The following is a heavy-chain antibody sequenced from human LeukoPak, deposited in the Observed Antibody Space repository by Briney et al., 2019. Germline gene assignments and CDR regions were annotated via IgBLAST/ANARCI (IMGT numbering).Heavy chain of an antibody. CDR3: VRSPACSSGTCYPNWFDP. CDR2: TYPGDSNT. Sequence: GESLKISCKGSGYSFTNNWIGWVRQMPGKGLEWMGVTYPGDSNTRYSPSFQGQVTISADKSISSAYLQWSSLKASDTAMYYCVRSPACSSGTCYPNWFDPWGQGTLVTVSS. V-gene: IGHV5-51*01. D-gene: IGHD2-15*01. J-gene: IGHJ5*02. CDR1: GYSFTNNW.